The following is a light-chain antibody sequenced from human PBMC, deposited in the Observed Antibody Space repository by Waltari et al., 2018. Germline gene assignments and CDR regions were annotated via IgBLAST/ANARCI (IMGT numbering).Light chain of an antibody. CDR2: GAS. CDR3: QHYVRLPAT. CDR1: QGVSRA. J-gene: IGKJ1*01. V-gene: IGKV3-20*01. Sequence: EVVFTQSPGTLALSPGEGATLSCRASQGVSRALAWYQKKPGQAPRLLIYGASIRATGIPDRFSGSVSGTDFCLTISRPEPADSAMYYCQHYVRLPATFGQGTKVEIK.